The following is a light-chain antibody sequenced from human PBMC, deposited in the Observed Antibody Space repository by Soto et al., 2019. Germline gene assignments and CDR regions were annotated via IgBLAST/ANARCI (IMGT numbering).Light chain of an antibody. CDR1: SSDGGGYNY. CDR3: SSYTSSSTLMV. V-gene: IGLV2-14*01. J-gene: IGLJ2*01. CDR2: DVS. Sequence: QSALTQPASVSGSPGQSITISCTGTSSDGGGYNYVSWYQQHPGKAPKLMIYDVSNRPSGVSNRFSGSKSGNTASLTISGLQAGDEADYYCSSYTSSSTLMVFGGGTKLTVL.